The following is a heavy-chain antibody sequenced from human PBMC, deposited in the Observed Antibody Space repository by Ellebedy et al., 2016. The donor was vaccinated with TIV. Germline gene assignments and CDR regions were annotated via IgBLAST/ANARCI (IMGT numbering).Heavy chain of an antibody. CDR3: GRGYSFGSGSAGY. J-gene: IGHJ4*02. V-gene: IGHV3-7*05. CDR1: GFTFSGYW. D-gene: IGHD6-19*01. Sequence: GESLKISXAASGFTFSGYWISWVRQAPGKGLEWVANIKEDGSEKYYVDSVKGRVTISRDNAENTLHLQLNRLRVEDTAVYYCGRGYSFGSGSAGYWGQGTQVTVSS. CDR2: IKEDGSEK.